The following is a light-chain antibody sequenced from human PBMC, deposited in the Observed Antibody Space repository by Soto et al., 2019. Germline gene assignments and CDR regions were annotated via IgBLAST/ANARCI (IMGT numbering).Light chain of an antibody. CDR3: QQSYSTPTWT. Sequence: DIQMPQSPSSMSASVGDSFTITCRASQSISSYLNWYQQKPGKAPKLLIYAASSLQSGVPSRFSGSGSGTDFTLTIRSLQPEDFATYYCQQSYSTPTWTFGQGNKVDIK. CDR2: AAS. J-gene: IGKJ1*01. V-gene: IGKV1-39*01. CDR1: QSISSY.